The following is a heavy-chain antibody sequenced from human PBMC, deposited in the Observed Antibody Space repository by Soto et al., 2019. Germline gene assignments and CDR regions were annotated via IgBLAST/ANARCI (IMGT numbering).Heavy chain of an antibody. D-gene: IGHD3-16*01. J-gene: IGHJ6*02. CDR2: IIPLFGAT. V-gene: IGHV1-69*06. CDR3: AQSWGGEIYYYYFAMDV. CDR1: GGYFNNRQTLNSYP. Sequence: QVQVVQSGAEVKRPGSSVNVSCKASGGYFNNRQTLNSYPISWVRQAPGQGLEWMGGIIPLFGATNYAQRFQGRVTITADKSTRTTYLELYNGTSGDTAVYYCAQSWGGEIYYYYFAMDVWGQGTTVTVSS.